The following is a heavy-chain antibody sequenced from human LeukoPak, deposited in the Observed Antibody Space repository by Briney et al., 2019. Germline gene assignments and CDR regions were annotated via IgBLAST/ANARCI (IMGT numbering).Heavy chain of an antibody. V-gene: IGHV4-39*07. J-gene: IGHJ4*02. D-gene: IGHD6-13*01. Sequence: SETLSLTCTVSGGPISSSSYYWGWIRQPPGKGLEWIGSIYYSGSTYYNPSLKSRVTISVDTSKNQFSLKLSSVTAADTAVYYCARDRIAAAGDTYFDYWGQGTLVTVSS. CDR2: IYYSGST. CDR1: GGPISSSSYY. CDR3: ARDRIAAAGDTYFDY.